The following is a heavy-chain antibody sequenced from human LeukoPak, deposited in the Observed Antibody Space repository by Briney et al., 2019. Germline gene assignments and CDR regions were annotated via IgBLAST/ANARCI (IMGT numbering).Heavy chain of an antibody. D-gene: IGHD3-9*01. CDR2: INPNSGGT. V-gene: IGHV1-2*02. CDR3: ARDGYDILTGYYFDY. J-gene: IGHJ4*02. CDR1: GYTFTGYY. Sequence: ASVNVSCKASGYTFTGYYMHWVGQAPGQGREWMGWINPNSGGTNYAQKFQGRVTMTRDTSISTAYMELSRLRSDDTAVYYCARDGYDILTGYYFDYWGQGTLVTVSS.